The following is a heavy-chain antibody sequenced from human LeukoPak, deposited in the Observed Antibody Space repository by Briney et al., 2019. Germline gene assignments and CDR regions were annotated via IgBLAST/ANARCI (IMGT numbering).Heavy chain of an antibody. J-gene: IGHJ5*02. CDR1: GGTFRSYA. CDR2: IIPIFGTA. V-gene: IGHV1-69*13. CDR3: ARGASGYSGYATNWFDP. D-gene: IGHD5-12*01. Sequence: SVKVSCKASGGTFRSYAISWVRQAPGQGLEWMGGIIPIFGTANYAQKFQGRVTITADESTSTAYMELSSLRSEDTAVYYCARGASGYSGYATNWFDPWGQGTLVTVSS.